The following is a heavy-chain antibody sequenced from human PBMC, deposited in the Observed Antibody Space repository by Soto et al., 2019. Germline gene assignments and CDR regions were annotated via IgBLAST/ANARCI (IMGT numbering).Heavy chain of an antibody. V-gene: IGHV1-2*02. J-gene: IGHJ3*02. CDR3: ARDVFAGDAFDI. Sequence: ASVKVSFKASGYTFTGYYMHWVRQAPGQGLEWMGWINPNSGGTNYAQKLQGRVTMTTDTSTSTAYMELRSLRSDDTAVYYCARDVFAGDAFDIWGQGTMVTVSS. CDR1: GYTFTGYY. D-gene: IGHD3-3*01. CDR2: INPNSGGT.